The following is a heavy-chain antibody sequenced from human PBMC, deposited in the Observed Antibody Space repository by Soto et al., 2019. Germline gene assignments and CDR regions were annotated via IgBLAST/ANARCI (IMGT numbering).Heavy chain of an antibody. CDR3: AKETEAVAGNYFDL. Sequence: EVQLLESGGDLVQPGGSLRLSCVASGFTFSSYAMNWVRQAPGKGLEWVSTISGSGSSTSYADSVKGRFSISRDNPKTTLFLQMNSLRAEDTAVYYCAKETEAVAGNYFDLWGRGTLVTVSS. J-gene: IGHJ2*01. D-gene: IGHD6-19*01. CDR1: GFTFSSYA. CDR2: ISGSGSST. V-gene: IGHV3-23*01.